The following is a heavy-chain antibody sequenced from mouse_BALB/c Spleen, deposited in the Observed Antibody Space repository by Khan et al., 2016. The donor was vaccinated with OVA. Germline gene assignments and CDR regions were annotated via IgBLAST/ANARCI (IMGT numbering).Heavy chain of an antibody. CDR2: IDPENGNT. Sequence: VQLKQSGTELVRPGALVRLSCTASGFTIKDYYIHWVKQRPDQGLEWIGWIDPENGNTIYDAKFQGKASLTADTSSNTAYLQLSSLTSEDTAVYYRTSSRFIYVDYWGQGTTLTVSS. J-gene: IGHJ2*01. CDR1: GFTIKDYY. V-gene: IGHV14-1*02. D-gene: IGHD1-1*01. CDR3: TSSRFIYVDY.